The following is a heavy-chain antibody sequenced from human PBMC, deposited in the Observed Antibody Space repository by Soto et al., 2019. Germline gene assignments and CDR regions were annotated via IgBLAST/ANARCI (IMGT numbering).Heavy chain of an antibody. CDR3: VSCGGDCSKGGFDI. J-gene: IGHJ3*02. D-gene: IGHD2-21*02. CDR2: IYYSGST. V-gene: IGHV4-39*01. CDR1: GGSISSSSYY. Sequence: QLQLQESGPGLVKPSETLSLTCTVSGGSISSSSYYWGWIRQPPGKGLEWIGSIYYSGSTYYNPSLKSRVTISVDTSKNLFSLKLSSVTAADTAVYYCVSCGGDCSKGGFDIWGQGTMVTVSS.